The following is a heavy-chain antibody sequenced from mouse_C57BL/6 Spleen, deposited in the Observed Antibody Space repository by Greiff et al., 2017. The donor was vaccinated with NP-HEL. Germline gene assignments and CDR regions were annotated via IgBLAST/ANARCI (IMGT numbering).Heavy chain of an antibody. Sequence: EVKLMASGGGLVQPGESLKLSCESNEYEFPSHDMSWVRKTPEKRLELVAAINSDGGSTYYPDTMARRFIISRDNTKQTLYLQMSSLRSEDTALYYCARKGNYDYDDWYFDVWGTGTTVTVSS. CDR2: INSDGGST. CDR3: ARKGNYDYDDWYFDV. J-gene: IGHJ1*03. D-gene: IGHD2-4*01. CDR1: EYEFPSHD. V-gene: IGHV5-2*01.